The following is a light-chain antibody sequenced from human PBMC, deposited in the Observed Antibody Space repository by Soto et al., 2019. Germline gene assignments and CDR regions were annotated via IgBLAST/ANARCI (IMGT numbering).Light chain of an antibody. CDR1: QRVSSN. J-gene: IGKJ1*01. V-gene: IGKV3-15*01. CDR2: GAS. Sequence: EIVMTQSPATLSVSPGERATLSCRASQRVSSNLAWYQQKPGQAPRLLIYGASTRATGIPARFSGSGSGTEFTLTISSLQSEDFAVYYCQQFNNWPPMAFGQGTKAEIK. CDR3: QQFNNWPPMA.